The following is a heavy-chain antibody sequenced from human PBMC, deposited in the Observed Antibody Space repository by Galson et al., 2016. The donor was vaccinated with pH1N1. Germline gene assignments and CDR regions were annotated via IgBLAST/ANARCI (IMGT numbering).Heavy chain of an antibody. J-gene: IGHJ4*02. Sequence: SVKVSCKASGYIFSNYGITWVRQAPGQGLEWVGWISPYNGNTKYAQNFQDRVTMTTDTSTTTVYMDLRSLTSSDTALYYCARLDVGSGWLQFIDYGGQGSLVTVAS. V-gene: IGHV1-18*01. CDR2: ISPYNGNT. D-gene: IGHD5-24*01. CDR3: ARLDVGSGWLQFIDY. CDR1: GYIFSNYG.